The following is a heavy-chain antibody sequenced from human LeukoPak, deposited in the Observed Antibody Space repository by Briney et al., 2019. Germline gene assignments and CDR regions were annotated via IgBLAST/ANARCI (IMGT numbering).Heavy chain of an antibody. J-gene: IGHJ4*02. CDR3: ARVPDIYCPSTSCVDY. D-gene: IGHD2-2*01. CDR2: LNPNTGGT. Sequence: ASVKVSCKASGYAFTAFYIHWVRPAPGQGLEWMGRLNPNTGGTIHAQKFQGRVTISRDTSISTAYMELSSLRSDDTAVNYCARVPDIYCPSTSCVDYWGQGTLVTVSS. CDR1: GYAFTAFY. V-gene: IGHV1-2*06.